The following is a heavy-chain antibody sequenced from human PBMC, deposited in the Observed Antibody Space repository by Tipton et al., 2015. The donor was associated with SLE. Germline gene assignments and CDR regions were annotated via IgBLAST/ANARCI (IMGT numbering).Heavy chain of an antibody. D-gene: IGHD6-13*01. CDR2: IDHSRST. CDR1: GGYLSTHY. V-gene: IGHV4-59*11. J-gene: IGHJ4*02. CDR3: ARLSAAAADC. Sequence: TLSLTCTVSGGYLSTHYWSWIRQSPGKGLEWFGYIDHSRSTNYNPSLKSRLTISVDTSKNQYSLKLNSVTAADTAVYYCARLSAAAADCWGQGKLVTVSS.